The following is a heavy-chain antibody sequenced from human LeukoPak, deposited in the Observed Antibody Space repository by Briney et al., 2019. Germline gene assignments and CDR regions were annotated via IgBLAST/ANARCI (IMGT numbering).Heavy chain of an antibody. CDR1: GGTFSSYA. CDR2: IIPIFGTA. CDR3: ARGGIVGATYFDY. Sequence: SVKVSCKASGGTFSSYAISWVRQAPGQGLEWMGRIIPIFGTANYAQKFRGRVTITTDESTSTAYMELSSLRSEDTAVYYCARGGIVGATYFDYWGQGTLVTVSS. J-gene: IGHJ4*02. D-gene: IGHD1-26*01. V-gene: IGHV1-69*05.